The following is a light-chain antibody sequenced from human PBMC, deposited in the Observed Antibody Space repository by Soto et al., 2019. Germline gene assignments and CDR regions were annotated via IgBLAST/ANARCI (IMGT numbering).Light chain of an antibody. CDR3: QQYDNSLWT. V-gene: IGKV3-20*01. CDR1: QTVSSVH. Sequence: EIVLTHSPGTLSLSPGERASLSCRSSQTVSSVHLAWYQHKPGQAPRLLIYGASRRATGVPDRFSGSGSGTDFTLSISRLEPEDFAVYYCQQYDNSLWTFGQGTKVDIK. J-gene: IGKJ1*01. CDR2: GAS.